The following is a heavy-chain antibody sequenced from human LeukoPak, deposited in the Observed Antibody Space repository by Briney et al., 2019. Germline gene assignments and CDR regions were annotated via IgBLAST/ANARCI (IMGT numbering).Heavy chain of an antibody. J-gene: IGHJ3*02. Sequence: TSETLSLTCSVSGGSISSNGYYWGWIRQPPGKGLEWIGSIYYTGSTFDNPSLESRVTISMDKSRNHLSLKLSSVTAADTAVYYCARVQAVAGPNAFDIWGQGTMVTVSS. D-gene: IGHD6-19*01. CDR3: ARVQAVAGPNAFDI. CDR1: GGSISSNGYY. CDR2: IYYTGST. V-gene: IGHV4-39*07.